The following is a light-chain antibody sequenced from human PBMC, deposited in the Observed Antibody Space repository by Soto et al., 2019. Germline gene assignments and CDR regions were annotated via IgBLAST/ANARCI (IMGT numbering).Light chain of an antibody. CDR2: GAS. CDR3: QQYGSSPPRT. J-gene: IGKJ1*01. Sequence: EFVLTQSPATLSLSPGERATLSCRASQSVSSYLAWYQQKPGQAPRLLIYGASSRATGIPDRFSGSGSGTDFTLTISRLEPEDFAVYYCQQYGSSPPRTFGQGTKVDIK. V-gene: IGKV3-20*01. CDR1: QSVSSY.